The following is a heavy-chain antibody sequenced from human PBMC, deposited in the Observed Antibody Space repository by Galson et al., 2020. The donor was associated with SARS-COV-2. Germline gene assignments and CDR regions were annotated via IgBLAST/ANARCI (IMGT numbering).Heavy chain of an antibody. D-gene: IGHD6-13*01. Sequence: GESLKISCQGFGYDFGTYWLDWVRQMPGKGLEWVGTLYPGVSDTPYSPSFQWHVTIPADKPINTANLQWTSLTASDTAVYFVARRPAYSGSGHNYLDHWGQGTLVTVSS. CDR2: LYPGVSDT. V-gene: IGHV5-51*01. CDR3: ARRPAYSGSGHNYLDH. CDR1: GYDFGTYW. J-gene: IGHJ4*02.